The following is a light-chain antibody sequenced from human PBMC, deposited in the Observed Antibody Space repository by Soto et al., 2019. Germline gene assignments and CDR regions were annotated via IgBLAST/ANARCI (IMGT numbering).Light chain of an antibody. Sequence: EIVMTQSPATLSVSPGERATLSCRASQSVSSNLAWFQQKPGQVPRLLIYGASTRATGIPARFSGSGSGTEFTLTISSLQSEDFAVYYCKQYDNWPTYTFGQGTKLEIK. CDR3: KQYDNWPTYT. CDR1: QSVSSN. J-gene: IGKJ2*01. V-gene: IGKV3-15*01. CDR2: GAS.